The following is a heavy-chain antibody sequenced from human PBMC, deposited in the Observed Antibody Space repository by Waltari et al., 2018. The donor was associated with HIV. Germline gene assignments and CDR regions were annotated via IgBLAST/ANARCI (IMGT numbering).Heavy chain of an antibody. D-gene: IGHD2-8*01. CDR3: ARGNGRAFDI. V-gene: IGHV3-74*01. J-gene: IGHJ3*02. Sequence: YWMHWVRQAPGKGLVWVSRIHSDGSSTSYADSVKGRFTISRDNAKNTLYLQMNSLRAEDTAVYYCARGNGRAFDIWGQGTMVTVSS. CDR1: YW. CDR2: IHSDGSST.